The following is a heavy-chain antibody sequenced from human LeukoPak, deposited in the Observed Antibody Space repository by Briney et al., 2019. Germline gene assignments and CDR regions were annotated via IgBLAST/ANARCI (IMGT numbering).Heavy chain of an antibody. J-gene: IGHJ5*01. CDR3: ARDLWNFYDDSGYNRDFDS. CDR1: TSR. V-gene: IGHV1-18*01. Sequence: ASVKVSCKATSRISWVRQAPGQGLEWMGWIGTYGGDTYYAQKFQGRITVTTDTSTSTVYMELRNLRSDDTAVYYCARDLWNFYDDSGYNRDFDSWGQGTPVTVSS. CDR2: IGTYGGDT. D-gene: IGHD3-22*01.